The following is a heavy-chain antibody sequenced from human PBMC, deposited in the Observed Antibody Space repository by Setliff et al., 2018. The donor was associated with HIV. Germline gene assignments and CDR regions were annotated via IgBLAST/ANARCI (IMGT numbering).Heavy chain of an antibody. CDR3: ARGGTMIRGLDY. CDR2: IYYSAST. CDR1: GGSISSSTYY. Sequence: PSETLSLTCTVSGGSISSSTYYWGWIRQPPGKGLEWIGNIYYSASTYYNPSFKSRVTISADTSKNQFSLKLTSVTAADTAVYYCARGGTMIRGLDYWGQGTLVTVSS. V-gene: IGHV4-39*01. D-gene: IGHD3-10*01. J-gene: IGHJ4*02.